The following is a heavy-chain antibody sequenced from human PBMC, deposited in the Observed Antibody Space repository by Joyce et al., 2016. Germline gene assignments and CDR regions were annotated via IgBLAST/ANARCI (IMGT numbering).Heavy chain of an antibody. CDR3: ANIFDGVPGAGSTGGALDF. V-gene: IGHV2-5*02. D-gene: IGHD6-19*01. Sequence: QITLKESGPTLVEPTQTLTLTCTFSGFSLSTRGVGVGWIRHPPGKALDRVALIYWDEDKHYSPSIKTRLTSTKDTSKKQVVLTMTNMDPIDTATYSCANIFDGVPGAGSTGGALDFWGQGRMVTVSS. CDR2: IYWDEDK. CDR1: GFSLSTRGVG. J-gene: IGHJ3*01.